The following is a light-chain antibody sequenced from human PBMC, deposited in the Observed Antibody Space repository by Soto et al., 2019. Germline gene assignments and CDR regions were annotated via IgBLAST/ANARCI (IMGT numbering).Light chain of an antibody. V-gene: IGKV3-11*01. CDR2: DAS. CDR3: QQRFNWPLT. J-gene: IGKJ2*01. CDR1: HSVSSV. Sequence: EIVLTQSPATLSLSPGERATLSCRASHSVSSVLAWYQQQPGQAPRLLIYDASNRATGIPARFSGSGSGTDVTLTISSLEPEDFAVYYCQQRFNWPLTFGLGNKLEIK.